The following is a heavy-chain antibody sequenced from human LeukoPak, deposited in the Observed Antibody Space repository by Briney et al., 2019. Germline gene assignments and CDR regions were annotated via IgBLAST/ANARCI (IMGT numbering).Heavy chain of an antibody. D-gene: IGHD1-26*01. J-gene: IGHJ4*02. CDR2: ISLTGET. Sequence: PGALCLTCDVSAGSIRSTNWWSGVRQPPGQGLEWIGEISLTGETNYNPSLNGRVTMSLDKSRNQLSLKLTSVTAADTAIYYCSRESGAFCPFGYWGQGTLVIVPP. V-gene: IGHV4-4*03. CDR3: SRESGAFCPFGY. CDR1: AGSIRSTNW.